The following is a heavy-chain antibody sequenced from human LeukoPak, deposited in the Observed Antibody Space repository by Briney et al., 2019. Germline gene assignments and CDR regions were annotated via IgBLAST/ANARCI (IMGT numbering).Heavy chain of an antibody. Sequence: VRQAPGXGLEWVXVISYDGSNKYYADSVKGRFTISRDNSKNTLYLQMNSLRAEDTAVYYCAREPQSLIVGATYFDYWGQGTLVTVSS. D-gene: IGHD1-26*01. J-gene: IGHJ4*02. CDR2: ISYDGSNK. V-gene: IGHV3-30-3*01. CDR3: AREPQSLIVGATYFDY.